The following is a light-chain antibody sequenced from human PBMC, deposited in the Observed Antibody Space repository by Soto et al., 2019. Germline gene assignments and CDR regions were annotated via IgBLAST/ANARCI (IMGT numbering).Light chain of an antibody. Sequence: RFTQSPSSLSAFVGDRVTITCRASQGISNLLAWYQQKPGKAPKVLIYAASTLQSGVPSRFSGSGSGTDFTLTISSLEPEDFAVYYCQQRSNWPPITFGQGTRLEIK. V-gene: IGKV1-9*01. CDR1: QGISNL. CDR3: QQRSNWPPIT. J-gene: IGKJ5*01. CDR2: AAS.